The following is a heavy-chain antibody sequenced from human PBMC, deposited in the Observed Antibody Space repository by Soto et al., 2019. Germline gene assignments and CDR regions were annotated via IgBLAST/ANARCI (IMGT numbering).Heavy chain of an antibody. J-gene: IGHJ6*02. V-gene: IGHV4-30-4*01. CDR3: ASSALYGMDV. CDR1: GGSIRSSYYY. CDR2: IYYSGNT. Sequence: SETLVLTFAVSGGSIRSSYYYWCWIRQPPGKGLEWIGNIYYSGNTYYKPSLKSRLIISIDTSKNQFSLKVGYVTAAETAVYYWASSALYGMDVWGQGTTVTVSS.